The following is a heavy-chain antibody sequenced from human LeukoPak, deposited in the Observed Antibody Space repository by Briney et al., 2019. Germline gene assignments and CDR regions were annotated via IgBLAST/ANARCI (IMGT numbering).Heavy chain of an antibody. Sequence: PGGSLRLSCEVSGFTFSNYEMNWVRQAPGKGLEWVSYISTRGSTIYYADSVKGRFTISRDNAKNSLYLQMNSLRAEDTAVYYCARVGLELRPPFDYWGQGTLVTVSS. D-gene: IGHD1-7*01. CDR3: ARVGLELRPPFDY. V-gene: IGHV3-48*03. CDR2: ISTRGSTI. CDR1: GFTFSNYE. J-gene: IGHJ4*02.